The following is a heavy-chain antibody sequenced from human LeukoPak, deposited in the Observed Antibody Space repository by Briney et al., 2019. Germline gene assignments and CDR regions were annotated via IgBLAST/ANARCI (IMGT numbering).Heavy chain of an antibody. J-gene: IGHJ6*02. CDR1: GGSISSGGYY. V-gene: IGHV4-31*03. CDR2: IYYSGST. CDR3: ARDSRSYYGSGANGMDV. Sequence: SETLSLTCTVSGGSISSGGYYWSWIRQHPGKGLEWIGYIYYSGSTYYNPSLKSRVTISVDTSKNQFSLKLSSVTAADTAVYYCARDSRSYYGSGANGMDVWGQGTTVTVSS. D-gene: IGHD3-10*01.